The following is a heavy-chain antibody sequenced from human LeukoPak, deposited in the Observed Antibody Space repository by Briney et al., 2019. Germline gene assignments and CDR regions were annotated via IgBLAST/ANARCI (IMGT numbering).Heavy chain of an antibody. J-gene: IGHJ5*02. D-gene: IGHD2-21*01. CDR2: IIPILGIA. CDR3: ARVVRHAPNWFDP. V-gene: IGHV1-69*02. CDR1: GGTFSSYT. Sequence: SVKISCKASGGTFSSYTISWVRQAPGQGLEWMGRIIPILGIANYAQKFQGRVTITADKSTSTAYMELSSLRSEDTAVYYCARVVRHAPNWFDPWGQGTLVTVSS.